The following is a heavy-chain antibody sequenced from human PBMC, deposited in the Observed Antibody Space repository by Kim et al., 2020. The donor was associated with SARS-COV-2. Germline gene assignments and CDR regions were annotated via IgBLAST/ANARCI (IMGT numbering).Heavy chain of an antibody. CDR1: GGSISSSSYY. Sequence: SETLSLTCTVSGGSISSSSYYWGWIRQPPGKGLEWIGSIYYSGSTYYNPSLKSRVTISVDTSKNQFSLKLSSVTAADTAVYYCARATWIQLWLGHFDYWGQGTLVTVSS. CDR3: ARATWIQLWLGHFDY. V-gene: IGHV4-39*01. J-gene: IGHJ4*02. CDR2: IYYSGST. D-gene: IGHD5-18*01.